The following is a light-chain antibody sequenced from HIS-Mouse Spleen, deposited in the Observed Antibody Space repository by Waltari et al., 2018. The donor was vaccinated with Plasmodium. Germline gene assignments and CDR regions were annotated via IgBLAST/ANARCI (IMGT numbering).Light chain of an antibody. V-gene: IGLV2-14*03. CDR2: DVS. CDR3: SSYTSSSTYWV. J-gene: IGLJ3*02. Sequence: QSALTQPASVSGSPGQSITISCTGTSSAVGGYNYVSWYQQHPGQAPKLMIYDVSNRPSGVSNRFSGSKSGNTASLTISGLQAEDEADYYCSSYTSSSTYWVFGGGTKLTVL. CDR1: SSAVGGYNY.